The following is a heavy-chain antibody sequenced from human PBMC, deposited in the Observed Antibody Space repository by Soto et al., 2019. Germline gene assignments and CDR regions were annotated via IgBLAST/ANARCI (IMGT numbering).Heavy chain of an antibody. D-gene: IGHD4-17*01. CDR1: GGSISSSSYY. J-gene: IGHJ4*02. CDR3: ARATVTPDYFDY. Sequence: SETLSLTCTVSGGSISSSSYYWGWIRQPPGKGLEWIGSIYYSGSTYYNPSLKSRVTISVDTSKNQFSLKLSSVTAADTAVYYCARATVTPDYFDYWGQGTLVTVSS. V-gene: IGHV4-39*01. CDR2: IYYSGST.